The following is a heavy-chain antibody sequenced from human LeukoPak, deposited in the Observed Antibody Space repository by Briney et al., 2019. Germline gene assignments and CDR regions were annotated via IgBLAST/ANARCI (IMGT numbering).Heavy chain of an antibody. J-gene: IGHJ6*04. D-gene: IGHD3-10*02. CDR2: IFSDRSDK. Sequence: GGSLRLSCVASGFTFSRYAMHWVRQAPGKGLEWVSDIFSDRSDKFYADSVRGRFTISRDDSKNTLYLQISSLRVEDTAVYYCAELGITMIGGVWGKGTTVTISS. CDR1: GFTFSRYA. V-gene: IGHV3-30*04. CDR3: AELGITMIGGV.